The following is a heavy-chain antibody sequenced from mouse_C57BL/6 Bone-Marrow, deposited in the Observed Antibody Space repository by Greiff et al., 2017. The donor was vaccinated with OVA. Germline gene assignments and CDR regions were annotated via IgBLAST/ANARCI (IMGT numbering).Heavy chain of an antibody. CDR3: TVHYYGSSLYYAMDY. J-gene: IGHJ4*01. D-gene: IGHD1-1*01. V-gene: IGHV6-3*01. CDR2: IRLKSDNYAT. CDR1: GFTFSNYW. Sequence: EVQRVESGGGLVQPGGSMKLSCVASGFTFSNYWMNWVRQSPEKGLEWVAQIRLKSDNYATHYAESVKGRFTISRDDSKSSVYLQMNNLRAEDTGIYYCTVHYYGSSLYYAMDYWGQGTSVTVSS.